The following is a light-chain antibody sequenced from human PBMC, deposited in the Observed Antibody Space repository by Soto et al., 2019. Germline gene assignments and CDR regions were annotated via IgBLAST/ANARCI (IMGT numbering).Light chain of an antibody. CDR2: DAS. CDR3: QQYDDWPET. Sequence: EKVMTQSPATLSVSPGERATLSCRASQSVSSNLAWYQQKPGQAPRLLIYDASTRATVIPARFSGSGSGTEFTLTISSLQSEDLAVYYCQQYDDWPETFGQGTKVDIK. J-gene: IGKJ1*01. CDR1: QSVSSN. V-gene: IGKV3-15*01.